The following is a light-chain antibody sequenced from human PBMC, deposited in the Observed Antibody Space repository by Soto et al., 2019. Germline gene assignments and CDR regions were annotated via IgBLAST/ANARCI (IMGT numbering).Light chain of an antibody. CDR2: DAS. J-gene: IGKJ4*01. Sequence: EIVLTQSPAPLSLSPGERATLSCRACQSVSSYLDWYQQKPGQAPRLLIYDASNRATGIPARFSGSGSGTDFTLTISSLEPEDFAVYYCQQRSNWPSFGGGTKVEIK. V-gene: IGKV3-11*01. CDR3: QQRSNWPS. CDR1: QSVSSY.